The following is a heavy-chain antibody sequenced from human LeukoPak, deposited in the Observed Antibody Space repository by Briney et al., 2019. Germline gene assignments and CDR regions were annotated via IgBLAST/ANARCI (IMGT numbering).Heavy chain of an antibody. V-gene: IGHV4-61*02. J-gene: IGHJ4*02. CDR1: GGSISSGSYY. D-gene: IGHD6-19*01. Sequence: SETLSLTCTVSGGSISSGSYYWSWIRQPAGKGLEWIGRIYTSGSTYYNPSLKSRVIISIDTSKNQFSLKLSSVTAADTAVYYCARDSRGAGPDFDYWGQGTLVTVSS. CDR2: IYTSGST. CDR3: ARDSRGAGPDFDY.